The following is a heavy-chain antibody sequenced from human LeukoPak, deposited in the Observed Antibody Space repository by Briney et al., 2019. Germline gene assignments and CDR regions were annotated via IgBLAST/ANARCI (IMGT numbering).Heavy chain of an antibody. CDR2: IYYSGST. V-gene: IGHV4-39*02. CDR3: ARDGTLGLIDY. Sequence: SETLSLTCSVSGGSISSSSYYWDWIRQPPGKGLEWIGSIYYSGSTYYNPSLKSRVTISVDTSKNQFSLKLSSVTAADTAVYYCARDGTLGLIDYWGQGTLVTVSS. D-gene: IGHD1-26*01. J-gene: IGHJ4*02. CDR1: GGSISSSSYY.